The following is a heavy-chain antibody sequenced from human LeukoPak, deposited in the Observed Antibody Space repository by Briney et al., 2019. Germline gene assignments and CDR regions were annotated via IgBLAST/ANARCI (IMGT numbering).Heavy chain of an antibody. V-gene: IGHV3-30-3*01. CDR3: ARDPLRFLEWLTLRNYYYYGMDV. Sequence: PGGSLRLSCAASGFTFSSYAMHWVRQAPGKGLEWVAVISYDGSNKYYADSVKGRFTISRDNSKNTLYLQMNSLRAEDTAVYYCARDPLRFLEWLTLRNYYYYGMDVWGRGTTVTVSS. CDR2: ISYDGSNK. J-gene: IGHJ6*02. CDR1: GFTFSSYA. D-gene: IGHD3-3*01.